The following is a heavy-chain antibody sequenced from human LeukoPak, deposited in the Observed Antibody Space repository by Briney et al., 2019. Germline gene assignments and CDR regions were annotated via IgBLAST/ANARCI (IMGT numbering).Heavy chain of an antibody. CDR2: INPNSGDT. CDR1: EYTFTAYY. J-gene: IGHJ6*03. CDR3: ARDGGMAAKPDYYMDV. Sequence: GASVKVSCKASEYTFTAYYMHWVRQAPGQGLEWMGWINPNSGDTNYAQEFQGRVTMTRDTSISTAYMELSRLRSDDTAVYYCARDGGMAAKPDYYMDVWGKGTTVTVSS. D-gene: IGHD6-13*01. V-gene: IGHV1-2*02.